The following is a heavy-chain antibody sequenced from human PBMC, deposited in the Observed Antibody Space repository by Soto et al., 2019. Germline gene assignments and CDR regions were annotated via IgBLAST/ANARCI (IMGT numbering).Heavy chain of an antibody. CDR2: IYYDGSNK. Sequence: ESGGGVVQPGRSLRLSCAASGFTFSSYGIHWVRQAPGKGLEWVAVIYYDGSNKYYVDSVKGRFTISRDNSKNTLYLQMTSLRADDTAVYYCARGHGVATTMGWFDPWGQGTLVTVSS. CDR3: ARGHGVATTMGWFDP. D-gene: IGHD5-12*01. J-gene: IGHJ5*02. V-gene: IGHV3-33*01. CDR1: GFTFSSYG.